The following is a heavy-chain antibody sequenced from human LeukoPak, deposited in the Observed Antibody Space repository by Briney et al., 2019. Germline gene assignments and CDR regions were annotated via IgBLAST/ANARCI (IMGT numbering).Heavy chain of an antibody. CDR3: TTNRAVSTDFYYYYGMDV. V-gene: IGHV3-7*03. D-gene: IGHD1-14*01. Sequence: GGSLRLSCAASGFTFSSYWMSWVRQAPGKGLEWVANINQDGSEKYYVDSLKGRFTVSRDNAKNSLYLQMNSLKTEDTAVYYCTTNRAVSTDFYYYYGMDVWGQGTTVTVSS. J-gene: IGHJ6*02. CDR2: INQDGSEK. CDR1: GFTFSSYW.